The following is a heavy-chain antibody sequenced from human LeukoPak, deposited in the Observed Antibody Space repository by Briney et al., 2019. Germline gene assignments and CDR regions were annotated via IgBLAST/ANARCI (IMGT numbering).Heavy chain of an antibody. CDR1: GGTFSSYA. CDR3: AGRYCSSTSCYVVYYYYGMDV. CDR2: IIPIFGTA. J-gene: IGHJ6*02. D-gene: IGHD2-2*01. V-gene: IGHV1-69*13. Sequence: SVKVSCKASGGTFSSYAISWVPQAPGQGLEWMGGIIPIFGTANYAQKFQGRVTITADESTSTAYMELSSLRSEDTAVYHCAGRYCSSTSCYVVYYYYGMDVWGQGTTVTVSS.